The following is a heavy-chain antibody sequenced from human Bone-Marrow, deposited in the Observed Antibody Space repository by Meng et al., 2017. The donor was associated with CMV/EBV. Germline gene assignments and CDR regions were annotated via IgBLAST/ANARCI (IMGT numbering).Heavy chain of an antibody. CDR2: ISSSSYI. J-gene: IGHJ4*02. V-gene: IGHV3-21*01. CDR1: GFTFSSYS. D-gene: IGHD3-22*01. Sequence: GESLKISCAASGFTFSSYSMNWVRQAPGKGLEWLSSISSSSYIYYADSVKGRFTISRDNAKNSLYLQMNSLRAEDTAVYYCARDPTRVYYDRWDTDYWGQGTLVTVSS. CDR3: ARDPTRVYYDRWDTDY.